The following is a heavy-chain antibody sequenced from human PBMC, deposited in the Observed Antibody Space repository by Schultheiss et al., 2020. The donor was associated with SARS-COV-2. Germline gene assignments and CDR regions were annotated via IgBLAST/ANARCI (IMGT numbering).Heavy chain of an antibody. V-gene: IGHV3-48*03. J-gene: IGHJ5*02. D-gene: IGHD4-17*01. CDR1: GFTFSSYE. CDR3: ARDRYGDYADT. Sequence: GGSLRLSCAASGFTFSSYEMNWVRQAPGKGLEWVSYISSSGSTIYYADSVKGRFTISRDNAKNSLYLQMNSLRAEDTAVYYCARDRYGDYADTWGQGTPVTVSS. CDR2: ISSSGSTI.